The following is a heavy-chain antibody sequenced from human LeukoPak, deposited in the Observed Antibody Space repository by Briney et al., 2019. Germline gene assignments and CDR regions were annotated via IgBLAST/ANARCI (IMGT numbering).Heavy chain of an antibody. D-gene: IGHD3-16*01. Sequence: SETLSLTCTVSGYAIISGCCSGCIRQPPGKGLQWIASISHNGGASYNPSLKSRVTISLDTTNNQFSLELRSVTAADTAVYYCARDLGGGGNSDYWAQGTLVTVSS. CDR3: ARDLGGGGNSDY. V-gene: IGHV4-38-2*02. CDR2: ISHNGGA. J-gene: IGHJ4*02. CDR1: GYAIISGCC.